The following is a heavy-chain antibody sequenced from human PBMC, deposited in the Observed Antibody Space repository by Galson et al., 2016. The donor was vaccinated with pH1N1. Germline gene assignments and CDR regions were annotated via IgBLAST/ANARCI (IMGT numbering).Heavy chain of an antibody. J-gene: IGHJ4*02. CDR2: IRYDGSNK. Sequence: SLRLSCAASGLTFNSYGMHWVRQTPGKGPEWVAFIRYDGSNKYYADSVKGRFTISRDNSKNMLYLQMNSLRAEDMAVYYCARVRVSTTAPYFDYWGQGTLVTVSS. V-gene: IGHV3-30*02. CDR3: ARVRVSTTAPYFDY. CDR1: GLTFNSYG. D-gene: IGHD1-1*01.